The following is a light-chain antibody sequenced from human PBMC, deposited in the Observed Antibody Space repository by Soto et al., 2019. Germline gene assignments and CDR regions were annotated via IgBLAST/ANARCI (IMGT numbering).Light chain of an antibody. Sequence: QSALTQPPSASGTPGQSVTIPCTGTSSDVGDYNYVSWYQQHPGKAPKLMIYEVSNRPSGVSNRFSGSKSGNTASLTISGLQAEDEADYYCSSYTSSSTPYVFGTGTKLTVL. CDR3: SSYTSSSTPYV. CDR1: SSDVGDYNY. V-gene: IGLV2-14*01. J-gene: IGLJ1*01. CDR2: EVS.